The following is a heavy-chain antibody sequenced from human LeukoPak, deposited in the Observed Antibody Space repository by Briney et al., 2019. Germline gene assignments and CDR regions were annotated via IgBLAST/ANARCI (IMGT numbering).Heavy chain of an antibody. D-gene: IGHD1-20*01. Sequence: SETLSLTCTVSGASIRHYYWSWIRQPPGEGLEWIGNLYHSGSTNYNPSLKSRVTISIDTAKNQFSLRLRSVTAANTAVYYCATLTGTTYPYYVDFWGQATLVTVSS. CDR1: GASIRHYY. V-gene: IGHV4-59*01. CDR3: ATLTGTTYPYYVDF. J-gene: IGHJ4*02. CDR2: LYHSGST.